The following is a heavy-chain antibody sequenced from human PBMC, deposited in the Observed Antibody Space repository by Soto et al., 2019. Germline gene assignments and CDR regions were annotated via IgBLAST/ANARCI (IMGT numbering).Heavy chain of an antibody. CDR1: GGSVSSGGYH. CDR2: IHNSGTT. CDR3: ARHPIYATGWQIDY. V-gene: IGHV4-39*01. D-gene: IGHD2-2*01. J-gene: IGHJ4*02. Sequence: PSETLSLTCTVSGGSVSSGGYHWGWIRRPPGKGLEWIGRIHNSGTTYYNASLKSRLSISIDTSKNQFSLKLSSVTAADTAVYHYARHPIYATGWQIDYWGQGALVTVSS.